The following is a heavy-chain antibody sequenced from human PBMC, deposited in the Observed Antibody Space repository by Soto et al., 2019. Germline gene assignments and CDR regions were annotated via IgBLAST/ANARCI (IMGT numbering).Heavy chain of an antibody. V-gene: IGHV3-53*04. CDR3: ARGPYGTGGDYYYGMDV. Sequence: EVPLVVSGGDLVQPGGSLRLSCAVSGLTVSSNYMSWVRQAPGKGLKWVSVLYSGGSTYYADSVKGRFTISRHDSENTLYLQMNSLRAEDTAIYYCARGPYGTGGDYYYGMDVWGQGTTVTVSS. J-gene: IGHJ6*02. CDR1: GLTVSSNY. CDR2: LYSGGST. D-gene: IGHD3-10*01.